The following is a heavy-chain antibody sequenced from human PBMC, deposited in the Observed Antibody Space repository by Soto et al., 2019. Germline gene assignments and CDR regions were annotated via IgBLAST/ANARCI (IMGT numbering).Heavy chain of an antibody. J-gene: IGHJ4*02. Sequence: SVKVSCKASGSTFSDYYIHWVRQAPGQGLEWMGWINPNSGGTKYAPKFQGGVTMTRDTSITTAYMELSRLRSGDTAVYYCAREPATAKPEGVDFWGQGNLVTGSS. CDR2: INPNSGGT. V-gene: IGHV1-2*02. CDR1: GSTFSDYY. CDR3: AREPATAKPEGVDF. D-gene: IGHD1-1*01.